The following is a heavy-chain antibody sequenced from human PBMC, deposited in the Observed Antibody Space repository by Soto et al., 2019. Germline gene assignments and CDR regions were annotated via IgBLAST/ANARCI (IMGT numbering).Heavy chain of an antibody. D-gene: IGHD2-2*01. CDR3: ARITLVPAAKPIPDYGMDV. Sequence: ASVKVSCKASGYTFTSYGISWVRQAPGQGLEWMGWVSAYNGNTNYAQKLQGRVTMTTDTSTSTAYMELRSLRSDDTAVYYCARITLVPAAKPIPDYGMDVWGQGTTVTVSS. CDR2: VSAYNGNT. CDR1: GYTFTSYG. V-gene: IGHV1-18*01. J-gene: IGHJ6*02.